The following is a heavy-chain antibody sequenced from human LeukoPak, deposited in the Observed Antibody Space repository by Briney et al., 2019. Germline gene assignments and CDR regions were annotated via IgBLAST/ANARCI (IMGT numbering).Heavy chain of an antibody. J-gene: IGHJ4*02. D-gene: IGHD3-9*01. CDR1: GFTFSSYG. CDR3: ATTLRYFDWFTTPFDY. V-gene: IGHV3-23*01. Sequence: SGGSLRLSCAASGFTFSSYGMSWVRQAPGKGLEWVSAISGSGGSTYYADSVKGRFTISRDNSKNTLYLQMNSLRAEDTAVYYCATTLRYFDWFTTPFDYWGQGTLVTVSS. CDR2: ISGSGGST.